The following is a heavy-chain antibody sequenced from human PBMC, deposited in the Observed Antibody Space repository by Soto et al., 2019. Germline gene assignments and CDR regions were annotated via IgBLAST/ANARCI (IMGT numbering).Heavy chain of an antibody. Sequence: GSLRLSCAASGCTFSRDWMSWVREAPGKGLEWVANIKQDGSEKYYVDSVKGRFTISRDNAKNSLYLQMNSLRAEDTAVYYCAREGAVAGPYYYYGMHVWGQGTTVTVSS. J-gene: IGHJ6*02. CDR2: IKQDGSEK. CDR3: AREGAVAGPYYYYGMHV. CDR1: GCTFSRDW. V-gene: IGHV3-7*05. D-gene: IGHD6-19*01.